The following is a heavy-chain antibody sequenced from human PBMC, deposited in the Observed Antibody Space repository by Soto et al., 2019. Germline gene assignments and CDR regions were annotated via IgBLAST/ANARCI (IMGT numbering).Heavy chain of an antibody. Sequence: LGESPKISCKGSGYSFTSYWIGWVRQMPGKGLEWMGIIYPGDSDTRYSPSFQGQVTISADKSISTAYLQWSSLKASDTAMYYCARHRLEWLLFDGMDVWGQGTTVTVSS. V-gene: IGHV5-51*01. D-gene: IGHD3-3*01. CDR2: IYPGDSDT. CDR1: GYSFTSYW. CDR3: ARHRLEWLLFDGMDV. J-gene: IGHJ6*02.